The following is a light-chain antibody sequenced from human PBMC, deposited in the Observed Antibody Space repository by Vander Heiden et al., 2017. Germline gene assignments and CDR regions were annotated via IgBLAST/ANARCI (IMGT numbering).Light chain of an antibody. J-gene: IGKJ2*01. CDR2: AAS. CDR3: QQLNSYPQT. V-gene: IGKV1-9*01. CDR1: HGISSY. Sequence: DIQLTQSPSFLSASVGDRVTITCRASHGISSYLAWYQQKPGKDPKSLSYAASTLQSGVSQRFSGRGSGTEFTLTIRSLQPEDFVTYYWQQLNSYPQTFGQGTKLEIK.